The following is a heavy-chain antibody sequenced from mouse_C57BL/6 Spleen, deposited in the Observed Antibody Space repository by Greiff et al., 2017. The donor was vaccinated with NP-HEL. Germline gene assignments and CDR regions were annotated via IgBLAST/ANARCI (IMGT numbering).Heavy chain of an antibody. Sequence: EVQVVESGPGLVKPSQSLSLTCSVTGYSITSGYYWYWIRQFPGNKLEWMGYISYDGSNNYNPSLKNRISITRDTSKNQFFLKLNSVTTEDTATYYCARALFPYYFDYWGQGTTLTVSS. CDR3: ARALFPYYFDY. CDR2: ISYDGSN. D-gene: IGHD6-5*01. J-gene: IGHJ2*01. V-gene: IGHV3-6*01. CDR1: GYSITSGYY.